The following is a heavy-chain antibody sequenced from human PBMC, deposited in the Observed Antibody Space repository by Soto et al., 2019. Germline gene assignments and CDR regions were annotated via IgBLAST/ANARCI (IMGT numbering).Heavy chain of an antibody. D-gene: IGHD3-10*01. CDR1: GFTFSSYG. V-gene: IGHV3-33*01. Sequence: GGSLRLSCAASGFTFSSYGMHWVRQAPGKGLEWVAVIWYDGSNKYYADSVKGRFTISRDNSKNTLYLQMNSLRAEDTAVYYCARAPSFPYYYGSGTTFFSYYGMDVWGQGTTVTVS. J-gene: IGHJ6*02. CDR3: ARAPSFPYYYGSGTTFFSYYGMDV. CDR2: IWYDGSNK.